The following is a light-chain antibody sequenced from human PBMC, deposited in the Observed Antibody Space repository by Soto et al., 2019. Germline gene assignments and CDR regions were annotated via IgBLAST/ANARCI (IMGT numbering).Light chain of an antibody. CDR2: GAS. J-gene: IGKJ2*01. CDR1: QRVNSY. V-gene: IGKV3-15*01. CDR3: QHYNYWPPKT. Sequence: MTKSADTLSVSPGARAPLSCRASQRVNSYLAWYQQKPGQAPRLLIYGASTRATGIPARFSGRGSGTEFTLTISSLQSQDFAVYYCQHYNYWPPKTFGQGTKVEIK.